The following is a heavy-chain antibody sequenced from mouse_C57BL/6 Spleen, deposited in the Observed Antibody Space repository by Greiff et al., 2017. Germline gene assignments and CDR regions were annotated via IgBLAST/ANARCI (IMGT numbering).Heavy chain of an antibody. CDR1: GFTFSSYA. Sequence: EVMLVESGGGLVKPGGSLKLSCAASGFTFSSYAMSWVRQTPEKRLEWVATISDGGSYTYYPDNVKGRFTISRDNAKNNLYLQMSHLTSEDTAMYYCAGEGGYYYGSSYGRYFDYWGQGTTLTVSS. V-gene: IGHV5-4*03. CDR2: ISDGGSYT. J-gene: IGHJ2*01. CDR3: AGEGGYYYGSSYGRYFDY. D-gene: IGHD1-1*01.